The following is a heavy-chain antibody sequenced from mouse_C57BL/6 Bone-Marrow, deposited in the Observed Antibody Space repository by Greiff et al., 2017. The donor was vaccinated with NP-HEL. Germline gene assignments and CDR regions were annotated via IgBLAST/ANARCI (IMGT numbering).Heavy chain of an antibody. CDR2: IDPSDSYT. V-gene: IGHV1-69*01. CDR1: GYTFTSYW. D-gene: IGHD3-2*02. J-gene: IGHJ1*03. Sequence: VQLQQSGAELVMPGASVKLSCKASGYTFTSYWMHWVKQRPGQGLEWIGEIDPSDSYTNYNQKFKGKSTLTVDKSSSTAYMQPSSLTSEDSAVYYCARDSSGYEYFDVWGTGTTVTVSS. CDR3: ARDSSGYEYFDV.